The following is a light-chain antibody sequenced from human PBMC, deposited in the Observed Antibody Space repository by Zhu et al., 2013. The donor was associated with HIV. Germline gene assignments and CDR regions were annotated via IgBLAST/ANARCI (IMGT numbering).Light chain of an antibody. Sequence: AIHMTQSPSSLSASIGDRVTITCRASQDIGNDLGWYQQKPGKAPNLLIYAASSLQSGVPSRFSGSGSGTDFTLTISSLQPEDFANYYCQHYDSYPYTFGQGTKLEIK. CDR2: AAS. J-gene: IGKJ2*01. V-gene: IGKV1-6*01. CDR3: QHYDSYPYT. CDR1: QDIGND.